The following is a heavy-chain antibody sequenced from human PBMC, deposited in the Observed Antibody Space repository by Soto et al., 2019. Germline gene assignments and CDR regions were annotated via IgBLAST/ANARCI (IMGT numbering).Heavy chain of an antibody. Sequence: EVQLLESGGGLVKPGGSLRLSCAASGFSLSTSAMTWVRQAPGRGLEWVSGFGSGDTPYYADSVKGRFTISRDNSKGTLYLQMNSLRAEDTAIYYCARDRGTTGMVDYYYGMDVWGRGTTVTVSS. CDR1: GFSLSTSA. CDR2: FGSGDTP. V-gene: IGHV3-23*01. CDR3: ARDRGTTGMVDYYYGMDV. J-gene: IGHJ6*02. D-gene: IGHD1-1*01.